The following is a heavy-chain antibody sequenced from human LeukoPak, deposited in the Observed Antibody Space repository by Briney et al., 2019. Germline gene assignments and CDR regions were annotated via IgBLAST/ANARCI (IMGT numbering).Heavy chain of an antibody. Sequence: PSETLSLSCAVYGGSFSGYYWSWIRQPTGKGLEWIGEINHSGSTNYNPSLKSRVTISVDTSKNQYSLKLSSVTAADTAVYYCARYSSSPPGGFDYWGQGTLVTVSS. V-gene: IGHV4-34*01. CDR3: ARYSSSPPGGFDY. CDR1: GGSFSGYY. J-gene: IGHJ4*02. CDR2: INHSGST. D-gene: IGHD6-6*01.